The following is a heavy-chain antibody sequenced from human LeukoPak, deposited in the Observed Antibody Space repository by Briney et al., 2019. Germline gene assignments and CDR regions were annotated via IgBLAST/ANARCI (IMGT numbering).Heavy chain of an antibody. V-gene: IGHV3-7*01. J-gene: IGHJ4*02. D-gene: IGHD2-15*01. CDR1: GFTFSSFW. Sequence: GGSLRLSCAASGFTFSSFWMSWVRQAPGKGLEWVASIKQDGSEKKYVDSVEGRFTISRDNARNSLHLQMNSLRADDTAVYYCARDRISXTDYWGQGTRVAVSS. CDR2: IKQDGSEK. CDR3: ARDRISXTDY.